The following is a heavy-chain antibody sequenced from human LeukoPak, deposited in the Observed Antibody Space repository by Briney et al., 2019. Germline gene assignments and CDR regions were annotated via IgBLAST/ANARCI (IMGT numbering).Heavy chain of an antibody. J-gene: IGHJ4*02. Sequence: GGSLRLSCAASGFTFSTSIMNWVRQAPGKGLEWVSYIDSSSDTIYYADSVKGRFTISGDNAKNSLYLQINSLRAEDTAVYYCARAGYCSRGTCYSGDYWGQGTLVTVSS. V-gene: IGHV3-48*01. CDR3: ARAGYCSRGTCYSGDY. CDR1: GFTFSTSI. CDR2: IDSSSDTI. D-gene: IGHD2-15*01.